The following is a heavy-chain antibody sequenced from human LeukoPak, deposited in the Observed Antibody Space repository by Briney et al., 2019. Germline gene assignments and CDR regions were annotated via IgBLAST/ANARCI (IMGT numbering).Heavy chain of an antibody. J-gene: IGHJ4*02. Sequence: SETLSLTCTVSGGSISGSSPDWGWIRQPPGKGLEWVGTISYSGSTFYSPSLRGRITISVDTSRKQCSLNLSSVTATDTAVYYCARHTSGTMFSYWGQGALVTVSS. CDR3: ARHTSGTMFSY. CDR2: ISYSGST. V-gene: IGHV4-39*01. D-gene: IGHD1-1*01. CDR1: GGSISGSSPD.